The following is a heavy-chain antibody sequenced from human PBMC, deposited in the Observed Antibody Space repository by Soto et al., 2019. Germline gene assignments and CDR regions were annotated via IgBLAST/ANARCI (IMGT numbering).Heavy chain of an antibody. CDR3: ARGTVTSGRWFGP. V-gene: IGHV1-18*04. Sequence: QVHLVQSETEVKEPGASVTVSCKTSHATFTGYTINWVRQAPGQGLEWLGWISSLSGNTYYARDFQGRLTTTTTTSATTAYMELRSLRSDEPAVYFCARGTVTSGRWFGPWGQGTLVTVSS. D-gene: IGHD4-17*01. CDR2: ISSLSGNT. CDR1: HATFTGYT. J-gene: IGHJ5*02.